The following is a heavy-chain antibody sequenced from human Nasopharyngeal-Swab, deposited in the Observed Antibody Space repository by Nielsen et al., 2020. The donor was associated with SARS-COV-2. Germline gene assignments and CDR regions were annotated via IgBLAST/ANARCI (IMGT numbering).Heavy chain of an antibody. Sequence: GESLKISCAASGFTFSSYWMHWVRQAPGKGLVWVSRISIDGSSTSYADSVKGRFTISRDNAKNTPYLQMNSLRAEDTAVYYCAKRDCSNAVCRYYFDYWGQGTLVTVSS. V-gene: IGHV3-74*01. CDR3: AKRDCSNAVCRYYFDY. CDR2: ISIDGSST. CDR1: GFTFSSYW. D-gene: IGHD2-8*01. J-gene: IGHJ4*02.